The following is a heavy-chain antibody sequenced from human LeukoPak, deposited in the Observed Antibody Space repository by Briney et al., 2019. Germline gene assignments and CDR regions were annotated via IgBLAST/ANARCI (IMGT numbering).Heavy chain of an antibody. CDR1: GGSISSYY. CDR2: IYYSGST. J-gene: IGHJ4*02. D-gene: IGHD2-2*02. CDR3: ARHRDTRYCSSTSCYNFDY. Sequence: SETLSLTCTVSGGSISSYYWSWLRQPPGKGLEGFGYIYYSGSTNYNPSLKSRVTVSVDPSKTQFSLRLSSMTAADTAVYYCARHRDTRYCSSTSCYNFDYWGQGTLVTVSS. V-gene: IGHV4-59*01.